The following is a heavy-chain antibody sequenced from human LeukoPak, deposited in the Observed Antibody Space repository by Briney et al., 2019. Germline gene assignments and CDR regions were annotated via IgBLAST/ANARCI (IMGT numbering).Heavy chain of an antibody. CDR1: GFTFSSYG. CDR2: IRYDGSNK. Sequence: GGSLRLSCAASGFTFSSYGMHWVRQAPGKGLEWVAFIRYDGSNKYYTDSVKGRFTISRDNFKNTLYLQMNSLRAEVTAVYYCAKDPAMVTFHWFDPWGQGTLVTVSS. J-gene: IGHJ5*02. V-gene: IGHV3-30*02. CDR3: AKDPAMVTFHWFDP. D-gene: IGHD5-18*01.